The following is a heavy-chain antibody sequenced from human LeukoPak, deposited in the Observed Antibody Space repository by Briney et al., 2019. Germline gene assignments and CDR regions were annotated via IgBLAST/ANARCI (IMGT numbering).Heavy chain of an antibody. CDR2: IYTSGST. V-gene: IGHV4-61*02. Sequence: SETLSLTCTVSGYSISSGYYWGWIRQPAGKGLEWIGRIYTSGSTNYNPSLKSRVTISVDTSKNQFSLKLSSVTAAATAVYYCARENGDYDYWGQGTLVTVSS. D-gene: IGHD4-17*01. CDR3: ARENGDYDY. J-gene: IGHJ4*02. CDR1: GYSISSGYY.